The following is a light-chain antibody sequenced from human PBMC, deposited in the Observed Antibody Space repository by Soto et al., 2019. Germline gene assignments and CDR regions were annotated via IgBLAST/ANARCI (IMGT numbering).Light chain of an antibody. V-gene: IGLV2-14*01. CDR1: SSDVGGYNY. CDR2: EVT. J-gene: IGLJ3*02. Sequence: QSALPQPASVSGSPGQSITISCTGSSSDVGGYNYVSWYQQHPGKAPQLMIYEVTNRPSGVSNRFSGSKSGNTASLTISGLQAEDEADYYCSSYTISSTRVFGGGTKLTVL. CDR3: SSYTISSTRV.